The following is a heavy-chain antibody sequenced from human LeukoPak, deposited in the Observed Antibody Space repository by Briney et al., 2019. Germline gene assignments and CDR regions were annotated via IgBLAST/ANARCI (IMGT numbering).Heavy chain of an antibody. CDR3: ARDLPGYYDILTGYSASASWFDP. J-gene: IGHJ5*02. V-gene: IGHV4-59*12. CDR1: GGSISSYY. CDR2: IYYSGST. D-gene: IGHD3-9*01. Sequence: SETLSLTCTVSGGSISSYYWSWIRQPPGEGLEWIGYIYYSGSTNYNPSLKSRVTISVDTSKNQFSLKLSSVTAADTAVYYCARDLPGYYDILTGYSASASWFDPWGQGTLVTVSS.